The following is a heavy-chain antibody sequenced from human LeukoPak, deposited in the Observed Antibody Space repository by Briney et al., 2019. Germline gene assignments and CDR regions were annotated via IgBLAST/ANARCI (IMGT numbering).Heavy chain of an antibody. V-gene: IGHV3-30*02. CDR1: GFPFSSYG. D-gene: IGHD5-18*01. Sequence: PGGSLRLSCTGSGFPFSSYGMHWVRQAPGKGLEWVAFIRYDGSNKYYADSVKGRFTISRDNSKNTLYLQMNSLRAEDTAVYYCAKDGPYGYSYGIRDFDYWGQGTLVTVSS. CDR2: IRYDGSNK. CDR3: AKDGPYGYSYGIRDFDY. J-gene: IGHJ4*02.